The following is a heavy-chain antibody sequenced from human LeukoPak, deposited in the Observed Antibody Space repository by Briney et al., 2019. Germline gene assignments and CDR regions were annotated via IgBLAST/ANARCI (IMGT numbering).Heavy chain of an antibody. V-gene: IGHV1-24*01. CDR2: FDPEDGET. J-gene: IGHJ6*03. D-gene: IGHD3-3*01. CDR3: ATEVPSITIFGVVSLMDV. Sequence: GASVKVSCKVSGYTLTELSMYWVRQAPGKGLEWMGGFDPEDGETIYAQKFQGRVTMTEDTSTDTAYMELSSLRSEDTAVYYCATEVPSITIFGVVSLMDVWGKGTTVTVSS. CDR1: GYTLTELS.